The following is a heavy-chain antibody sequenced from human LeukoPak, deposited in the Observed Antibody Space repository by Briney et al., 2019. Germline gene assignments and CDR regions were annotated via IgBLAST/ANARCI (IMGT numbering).Heavy chain of an antibody. CDR1: GFTFSSYW. CDR3: ARDPGGNPNDY. CDR2: IKQDGSEK. V-gene: IGHV3-7*01. Sequence: GGSLRLSCATSGFTFSSYWMHWVRQAPGKGLEWVANIKQDGSEKFYVDSVKGRFTISRDNAKNSLYLQMNSLRAGDTAVYYCARDPGGNPNDYWGQGTLVTVSS. J-gene: IGHJ4*02. D-gene: IGHD4-23*01.